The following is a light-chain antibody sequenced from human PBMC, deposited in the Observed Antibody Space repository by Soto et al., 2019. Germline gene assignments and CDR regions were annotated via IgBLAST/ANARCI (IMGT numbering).Light chain of an antibody. CDR3: CSYAGSFYV. Sequence: QSALTQPASVSGSPGQSITISCTGPSSDVGSYNLVSWYQQHPGKAPKLMIYEGSKRPSGVSNRFSGSKSGNTASLTISGLQADDEADYYCCSYAGSFYVFGTGTKLTVL. CDR2: EGS. J-gene: IGLJ1*01. V-gene: IGLV2-23*01. CDR1: SSDVGSYNL.